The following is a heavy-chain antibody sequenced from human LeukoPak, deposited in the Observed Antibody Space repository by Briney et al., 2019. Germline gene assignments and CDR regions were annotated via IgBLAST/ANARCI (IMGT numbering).Heavy chain of an antibody. J-gene: IGHJ5*02. V-gene: IGHV3-21*01. CDR2: ISPSGGIT. CDR3: ARASPGGGWFDP. Sequence: GGTLRLSCAASGFTFSSHGMNWVRQAPGKGLEWVSGISPSGGITYYTDSVKGRFTISRDNAKNSLYLQMNSLRAEDTAVYYCARASPGGGWFDPWGQGTLVTVSS. CDR1: GFTFSSHG.